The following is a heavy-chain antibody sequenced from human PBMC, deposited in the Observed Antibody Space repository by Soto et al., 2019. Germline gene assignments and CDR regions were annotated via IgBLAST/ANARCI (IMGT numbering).Heavy chain of an antibody. CDR3: GKGHSTTFGVYHYFGMDV. CDR2: ITAFGGGT. J-gene: IGHJ6*02. V-gene: IGHV3-23*01. Sequence: EVQLWESGGGLVQPGGSLRLSCVASGFTFSDYGMSWVRQAPGKGLEWVAGITAFGGGTYNADSVEGRFTISRDNSKRTGYLKVNSLRPEDTAIYYCGKGHSTTFGVYHYFGMDVWGHGTTVTVSS. D-gene: IGHD2-2*01. CDR1: GFTFSDYG.